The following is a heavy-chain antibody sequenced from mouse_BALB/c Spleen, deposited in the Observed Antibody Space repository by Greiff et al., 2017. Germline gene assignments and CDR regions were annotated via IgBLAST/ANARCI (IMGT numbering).Heavy chain of an antibody. CDR1: GFTFSDYY. V-gene: IGHV5-4*02. CDR2: ISDGGSYT. Sequence: EVQGVESGGGLVKPGGSLKLSCAASGFTFSDYYMYWVRQTPEKRLEWVATISDGGSYTYYPDSVKGRFTISRDNAKNNLYLQMSSLKSEDTAMYYCARGVAPHAMDYWGQGTSVTVSS. D-gene: IGHD1-1*01. J-gene: IGHJ4*01. CDR3: ARGVAPHAMDY.